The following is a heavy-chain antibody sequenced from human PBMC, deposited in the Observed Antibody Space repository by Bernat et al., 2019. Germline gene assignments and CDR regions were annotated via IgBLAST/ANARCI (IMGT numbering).Heavy chain of an antibody. V-gene: IGHV3-30*04. Sequence: QVQLVESGGGVVQPGRSLRLSCAASGFTFSSYAMHWVRQAPGKGLEWVAVISYDGRNKYYADSVKGRFTISRDNSKNTLYLQMNSLRAEDTAVYYCARGVYCSGGSCYSRTLLSWYFDLWGRGTLVTVSS. CDR2: ISYDGRNK. J-gene: IGHJ2*01. CDR1: GFTFSSYA. CDR3: ARGVYCSGGSCYSRTLLSWYFDL. D-gene: IGHD2-15*01.